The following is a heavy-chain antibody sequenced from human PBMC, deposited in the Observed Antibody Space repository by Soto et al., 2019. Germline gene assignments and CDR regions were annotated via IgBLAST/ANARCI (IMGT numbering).Heavy chain of an antibody. CDR1: GFTFSDYY. CDR2: SSSSGKTI. J-gene: IGHJ6*03. CDR3: ARSPVRVVSGSAYYMDG. V-gene: IGHV3-11*01. D-gene: IGHD2-2*01. Sequence: QVQLVESGGALVTPGGSLRLSCVASGFTFSDYYMSWIRQAPGKGLEWLSYSSSSGKTIYYADSVKGRFTISRDNSQNSVHLQMNSLRGDDTAVYYCARSPVRVVSGSAYYMDGWGTGTTVTVSS.